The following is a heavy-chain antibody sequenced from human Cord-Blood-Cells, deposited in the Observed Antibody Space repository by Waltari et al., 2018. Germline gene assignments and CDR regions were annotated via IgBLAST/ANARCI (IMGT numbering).Heavy chain of an antibody. CDR2: IRSSSSYI. D-gene: IGHD2-2*01. CDR1: GFTFSSYS. J-gene: IGHJ4*02. Sequence: EVQLVESGGGLVKPGGSLRLSCAASGFTFSSYSMNWVRQAPGKGLEWVSSIRSSSSYIYDADAVKGRFTISRDNAKNSLYLQMNSLRAEDTAVYYCARAGSTSCYDYWGQGTQVTVSS. V-gene: IGHV3-21*01. CDR3: ARAGSTSCYDY.